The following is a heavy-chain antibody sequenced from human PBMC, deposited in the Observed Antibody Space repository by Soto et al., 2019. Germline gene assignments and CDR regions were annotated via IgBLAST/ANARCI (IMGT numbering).Heavy chain of an antibody. J-gene: IGHJ6*02. CDR2: FSGSGGST. Sequence: EVQLLESGGGLVQPGGSLRLSCAAAGFTFSNYALTWVRQSPGKGLEWVSTFSGSGGSTYYADSVRGRFTISRDNSKNTPVLEMDRPEGEGHAIYYCARDWTGDTCPCLDVWGQGTTVSVSS. CDR1: GFTFSNYA. CDR3: ARDWTGDTCPCLDV. D-gene: IGHD3-3*01. V-gene: IGHV3-23*01.